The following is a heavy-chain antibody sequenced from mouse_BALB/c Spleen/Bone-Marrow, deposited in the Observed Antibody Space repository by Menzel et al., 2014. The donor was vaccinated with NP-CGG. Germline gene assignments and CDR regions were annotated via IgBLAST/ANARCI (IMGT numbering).Heavy chain of an antibody. CDR3: ARPLNWDPYAMDY. V-gene: IGHV1-82*01. CDR1: GYAFSSPW. CDR2: IYPGDGDT. Sequence: VKLQESGPELVKPGASVKISCKASGYAFSSPWMNWVKQRPGQGLEWIGRIYPGDGDTKYNGKFKGKATLTADKSSSTAYMQLSSLTSLDSAVYFCARPLNWDPYAMDYWGQGTSVTVSS. D-gene: IGHD4-1*02. J-gene: IGHJ4*01.